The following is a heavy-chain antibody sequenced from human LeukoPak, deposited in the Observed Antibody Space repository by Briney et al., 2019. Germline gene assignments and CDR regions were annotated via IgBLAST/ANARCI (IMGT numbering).Heavy chain of an antibody. CDR2: IIPIFGTA. D-gene: IGHD5-18*01. J-gene: IGHJ5*02. V-gene: IGHV1-69*06. CDR1: GGTFISYA. CDR3: ARTSGYSYGYLRGWFDP. Sequence: GASVKVSCKASGGTFISYAISWVRQAPGQGLEWMGGIIPIFGTANYAQKFQGRVTITADRSTSTAYMELSSLRSEDTAVYYCARTSGYSYGYLRGWFDPWGQGTLVTVSS.